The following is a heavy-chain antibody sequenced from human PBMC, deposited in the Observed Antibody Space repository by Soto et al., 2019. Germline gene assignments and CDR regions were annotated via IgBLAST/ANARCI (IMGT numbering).Heavy chain of an antibody. V-gene: IGHV3-33*01. D-gene: IGHD2-15*01. CDR1: GFTFSSYG. J-gene: IGHJ6*02. CDR3: ARALGYCSGGSCYLARYYYYYGMDV. Sequence: LRLSCAASGFTFSSYGMHWVRQAPGKGLEWVAVIWYDGSNKYYADSVKGRFTISRDNSKNTLYLQMNSLRAEDTAVYYCARALGYCSGGSCYLARYYYYYGMDVWGQGTTVTAP. CDR2: IWYDGSNK.